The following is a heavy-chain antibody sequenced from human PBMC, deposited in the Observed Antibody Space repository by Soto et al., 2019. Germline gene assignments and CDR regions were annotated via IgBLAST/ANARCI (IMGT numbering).Heavy chain of an antibody. CDR2: ISSSSSYI. CDR3: ARVLPGGYNQVGDY. CDR1: GFTFSSYS. Sequence: GGSLRLSCAASGFTFSSYSMNWVRQAPGKGLEWVSSISSSSSYIYYADSVKGRFTISRDNAKNSLYLQMNSLRAEDTAVYYCARVLPGGYNQVGDYWGQGTLVTVSS. V-gene: IGHV3-21*01. J-gene: IGHJ4*02. D-gene: IGHD5-12*01.